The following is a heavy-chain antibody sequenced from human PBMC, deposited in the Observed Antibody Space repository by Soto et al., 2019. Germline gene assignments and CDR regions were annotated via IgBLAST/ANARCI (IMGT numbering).Heavy chain of an antibody. CDR3: ARDRWITIFGVKPNWFDP. CDR1: GFTFSSYS. J-gene: IGHJ5*02. CDR2: ISSSSSTI. Sequence: GGSLRLSCAASGFTFSSYSMNWVRQAPGKGLEWVSYISSSSSTIYYADSVKGRFTISRDNAKNSLYLQMNSLRDEDTAVYYCARDRWITIFGVKPNWFDPWGQGTLVTVSS. D-gene: IGHD3-3*01. V-gene: IGHV3-48*02.